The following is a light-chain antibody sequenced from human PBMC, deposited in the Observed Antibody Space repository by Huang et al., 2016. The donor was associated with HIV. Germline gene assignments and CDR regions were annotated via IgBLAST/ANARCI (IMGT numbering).Light chain of an antibody. CDR3: QQYYNAPRT. J-gene: IGKJ1*01. CDR2: WAS. Sequence: DIVMTQSPDSLAVSLGERATINCKSSQSGLYSSNNKNCLAWYQQKLGQPPKMLIYWASTLESGVPDRFSGSGSGTDFTLTISSLQAEDVAVYYCQQYYNAPRTFGQGTKVEIK. CDR1: QSGLYSSNNKNC. V-gene: IGKV4-1*01.